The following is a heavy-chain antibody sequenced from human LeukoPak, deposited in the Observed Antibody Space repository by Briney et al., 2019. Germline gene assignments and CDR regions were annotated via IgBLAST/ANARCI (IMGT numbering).Heavy chain of an antibody. CDR3: ALYDFWSGEPPGYYYGMDV. CDR2: MNPNSGNT. Sequence: ASVKVSCKASGYTFTSYDINWVRQATGQGLEWMGWMNPNSGNTGYAQKFQGRVTMTRNTSISTAYMELSSLRSEDTAVYYCALYDFWSGEPPGYYYGMDVWGQGTTVTVSS. D-gene: IGHD3-3*01. V-gene: IGHV1-8*01. CDR1: GYTFTSYD. J-gene: IGHJ6*02.